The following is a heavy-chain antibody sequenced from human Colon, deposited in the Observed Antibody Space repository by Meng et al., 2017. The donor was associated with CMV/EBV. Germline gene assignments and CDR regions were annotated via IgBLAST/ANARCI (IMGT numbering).Heavy chain of an antibody. Sequence: GESLKISCTASGFSFSTSTMDWVRQAPGKGLEWVASITKGSSYTYYADSLKGRFTISRDNAKNSLYLQMNSLRVDDTAVYYCVRDNARVQGNIPILVVPQGFDYWGQGTVVTVSS. CDR2: ITKGSSYT. D-gene: IGHD3-22*01. J-gene: IGHJ4*02. CDR3: VRDNARVQGNIPILVVPQGFDY. CDR1: GFSFSTST. V-gene: IGHV3-21*01.